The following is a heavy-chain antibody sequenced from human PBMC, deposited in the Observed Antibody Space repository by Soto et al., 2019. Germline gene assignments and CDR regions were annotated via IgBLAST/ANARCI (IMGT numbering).Heavy chain of an antibody. V-gene: IGHV5-51*01. J-gene: IGHJ4*02. CDR1: GYSFTSYW. CDR2: IYPGDSDT. D-gene: IGHD1-1*01. CDR3: ARHGKVSSMTNYFDS. Sequence: GESLKISCKGSGYSFTSYWIAWVRQMPGKGLECMGIIYPGDSDTRYSPSFQGQVTISVDKSINTAYLQWSSLRASDTAIYYCARHGKVSSMTNYFDSWGQGALVTVS.